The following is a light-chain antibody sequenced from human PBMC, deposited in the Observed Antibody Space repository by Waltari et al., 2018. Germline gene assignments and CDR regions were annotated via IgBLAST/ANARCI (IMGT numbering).Light chain of an antibody. V-gene: IGLV8-61*01. CDR2: NTN. CDR3: VLYMGSAMV. CDR1: SGSVSSSYY. J-gene: IGLJ3*02. Sequence: QTVVTQEPSFSVSPGATVPLNCGFASGSVSSSYYTVWYQQTPGQAPRTLIYNTNTRSSGVPDRFSGSILGNKAALTITGAQADDESDYYCVLYMGSAMVFGGGTKLTVL.